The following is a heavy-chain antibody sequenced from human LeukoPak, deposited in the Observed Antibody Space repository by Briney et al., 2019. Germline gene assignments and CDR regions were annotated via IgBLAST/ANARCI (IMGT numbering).Heavy chain of an antibody. J-gene: IGHJ4*02. D-gene: IGHD6-25*01. CDR2: IKGDGREK. CDR1: GFTLGNYW. CDR3: VRVSTWSAGAY. Sequence: GGSVRLSCAASGFTLGNYWMTCVRQAPGKGLEWVANIKGDGREKYYADSLRGRFTISRDNAKNSLYLQINSLRDEDTAVYFCVRVSTWSAGAYWGQGTLVIVSS. V-gene: IGHV3-7*01.